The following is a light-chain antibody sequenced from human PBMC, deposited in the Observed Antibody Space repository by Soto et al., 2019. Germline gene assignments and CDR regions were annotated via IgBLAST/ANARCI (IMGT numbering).Light chain of an antibody. V-gene: IGLV7-43*01. CDR2: STS. CDR3: LLYYGGANWV. Sequence: QTVVTQEPSLTVSPGGTGTLTCASSTGAVTSAYYPNWFQQKPGQAPRALIYSTSIKHSWTPARLSGSLLGGKAALTLSGVQPEDEAEYYCLLYYGGANWVFGGGTKLTVL. J-gene: IGLJ3*02. CDR1: TGAVTSAYY.